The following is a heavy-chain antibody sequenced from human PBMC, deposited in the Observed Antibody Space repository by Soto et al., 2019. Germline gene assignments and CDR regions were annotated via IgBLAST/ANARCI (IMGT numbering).Heavy chain of an antibody. D-gene: IGHD6-13*01. CDR1: GFTFSSYA. Sequence: GGSLRLSCAASGFTFSSYAMSWVRQAPGKGLEWVSAISGSGGSTYYADSVKGRFTIPRDNSKNTLYLQMNSLRAEDTAVYYCSGSSWYLEYNWFDPWGQGTLVTVSS. J-gene: IGHJ5*02. CDR2: ISGSGGST. CDR3: SGSSWYLEYNWFDP. V-gene: IGHV3-23*01.